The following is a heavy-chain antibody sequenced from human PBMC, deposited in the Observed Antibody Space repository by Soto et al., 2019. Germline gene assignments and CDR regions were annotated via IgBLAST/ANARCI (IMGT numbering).Heavy chain of an antibody. CDR2: IKNKGDGGTG. CDR1: GFLFPNAR. V-gene: IGHV3-15*01. Sequence: EVQLVESGGGLVKPGGSLRLSCAGSGFLFPNARMSWFRQAPGKGLEWVGHIKNKGDGGTGDHAAAVNGRFVISRDDSERMLFLQMNSLKVEDTAVYYCATMGLYCSGGSCYSDNWGQGALVTVSS. D-gene: IGHD2-15*01. J-gene: IGHJ4*02. CDR3: ATMGLYCSGGSCYSDN.